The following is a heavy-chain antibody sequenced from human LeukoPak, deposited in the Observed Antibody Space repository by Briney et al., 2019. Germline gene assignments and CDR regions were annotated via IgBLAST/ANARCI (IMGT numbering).Heavy chain of an antibody. CDR1: GGTFSSYA. D-gene: IGHD4/OR15-4a*01. CDR3: ATGAPYGVGSNWGY. CDR2: IIPIFGTA. Sequence: EASVKVSRKASGGTFSSYAISWVRQAPGQGLEWMGGIIPIFGTANYAQKFQGRVTITADESTSTAYMELSSLRSEDTAVYYCATGAPYGVGSNWGYWGQGTLVTVSS. J-gene: IGHJ4*02. V-gene: IGHV1-69*13.